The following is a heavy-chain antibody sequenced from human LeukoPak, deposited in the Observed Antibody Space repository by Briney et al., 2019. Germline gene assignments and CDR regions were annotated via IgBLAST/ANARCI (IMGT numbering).Heavy chain of an antibody. CDR1: GFTFSGSA. Sequence: PGGSLRLSCAASGFTFSGSAMHWVRQASGKGLEWVGRIRSKANSYATAYAASVKGRFTISRDDSKNTAYLQMNSLKTEDTAVYYCTRQPPVVVAATWFDPWGQGTLVTVSS. D-gene: IGHD2-15*01. CDR3: TRQPPVVVAATWFDP. CDR2: IRSKANSYAT. J-gene: IGHJ5*02. V-gene: IGHV3-73*01.